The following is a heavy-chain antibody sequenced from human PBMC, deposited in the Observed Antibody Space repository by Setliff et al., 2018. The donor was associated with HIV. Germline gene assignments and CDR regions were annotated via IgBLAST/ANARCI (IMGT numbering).Heavy chain of an antibody. D-gene: IGHD1-26*01. CDR3: ARRWRGSYFDY. J-gene: IGHJ4*02. CDR2: IDYSGST. V-gene: IGHV4-39*01. CDR1: GGSITSRSYY. Sequence: PSETLSLTCTVSGGSITSRSYYWGWTRQSPGKGLEWIGSIDYSGSTYYNPSLKGRVTIFVDTSKNQFSLKLNSVITADTAVYYCARRWRGSYFDYWGQGTLVTVSS.